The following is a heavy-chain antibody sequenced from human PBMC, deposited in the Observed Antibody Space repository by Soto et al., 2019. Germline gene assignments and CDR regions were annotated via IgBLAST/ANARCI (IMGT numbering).Heavy chain of an antibody. CDR1: GYTFTSYG. D-gene: IGHD6-25*01. CDR2: ISAYNGNT. Sequence: QVQLVQSGAEVKKPGASVKVSCKASGYTFTSYGISWVRQAPGQGLEWMGWISAYNGNTNYAQKLQGRVTMTTDTSTSKAYMELRSLRSDHTAVYYRARDQPIQGAAINYGMDVWGQGTTVTVSS. V-gene: IGHV1-18*01. CDR3: ARDQPIQGAAINYGMDV. J-gene: IGHJ6*02.